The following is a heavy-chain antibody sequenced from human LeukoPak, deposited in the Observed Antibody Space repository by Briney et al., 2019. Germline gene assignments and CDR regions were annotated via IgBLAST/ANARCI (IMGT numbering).Heavy chain of an antibody. CDR1: GFMFRDAA. CDR2: IASSGLNT. CDR3: ARDIELST. D-gene: IGHD5-12*01. V-gene: IGHV3-23*01. J-gene: IGHJ3*01. Sequence: GGSLRLSCAASGFMFRDAAMTWVRQAPGKGLEWVSLIASSGLNTYYADSVRGRFTISRDNSKNTLSLQMNSLRGEDTAIYYCARDIELSTWGLGTLVTVSS.